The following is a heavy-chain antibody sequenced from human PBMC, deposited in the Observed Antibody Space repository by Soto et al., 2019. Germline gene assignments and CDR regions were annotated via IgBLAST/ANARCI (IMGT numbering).Heavy chain of an antibody. D-gene: IGHD4-17*01. V-gene: IGHV3-30*18. J-gene: IGHJ4*02. Sequence: PGGSLRLSCAASGFTFSSYGMHWVRQAPGKGLEWVAVISFDGSNKYYADSVKGRFTISRDNSMHTLYLQMNSLKTEDTAVYYCAKPSFTVTLNPTHNWGQGTLVTVSS. CDR1: GFTFSSYG. CDR3: AKPSFTVTLNPTHN. CDR2: ISFDGSNK.